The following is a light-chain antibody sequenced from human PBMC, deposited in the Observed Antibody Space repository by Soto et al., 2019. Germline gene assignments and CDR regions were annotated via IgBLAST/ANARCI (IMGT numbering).Light chain of an antibody. CDR3: QQYISYWT. J-gene: IGKJ1*01. CDR2: KAS. Sequence: DIQMTQSPSTLSASVGDRVTITCRASQSVSTWLAWYQQKPGQAPKLLIDKASTLESGVPSRFSGSGSGTEFTLTINGLQPDDFATYYCQQYISYWTFGQGTKVDIK. V-gene: IGKV1-5*03. CDR1: QSVSTW.